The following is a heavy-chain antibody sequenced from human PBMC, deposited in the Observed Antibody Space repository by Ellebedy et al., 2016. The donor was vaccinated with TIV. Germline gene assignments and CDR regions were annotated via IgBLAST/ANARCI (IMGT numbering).Heavy chain of an antibody. CDR3: VKGGWLDF. CDR1: GFPFSTFE. CDR2: ISPRDGTA. D-gene: IGHD6-19*01. J-gene: IGHJ4*01. Sequence: GESLKISXVASGFPFSTFEMSWVRQVPGKGLQWISFISPRDGTAHYAGSVQGRFTVFRDNYKNMLYLQLNNLRPEDTAIYHCVKGGWLDFWGPGTLVTVSS. V-gene: IGHV3-23*01.